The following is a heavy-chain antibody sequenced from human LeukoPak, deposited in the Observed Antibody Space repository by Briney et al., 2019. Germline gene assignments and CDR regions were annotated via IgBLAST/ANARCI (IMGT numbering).Heavy chain of an antibody. D-gene: IGHD3/OR15-3a*01. Sequence: GGSLRLSCVTSGFTFSSYSINWVRQAPGERLQWGSYISCSSTTIYYADSVKGRFAISRDNAETSLYLKMNSLRAEDTAVYYCARSFYYDPWTGYYFFDYWGQGTLVTVSS. J-gene: IGHJ4*02. CDR1: GFTFSSYS. CDR2: ISCSSTTI. CDR3: ARSFYYDPWTGYYFFDY. V-gene: IGHV3-48*04.